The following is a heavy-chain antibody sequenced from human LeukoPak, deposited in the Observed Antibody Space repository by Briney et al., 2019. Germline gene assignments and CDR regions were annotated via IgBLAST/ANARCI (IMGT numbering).Heavy chain of an antibody. CDR1: GSSISSSSYY. CDR2: IYYSGST. Sequence: PSETLSLTCTVAGSSISSSSYYWGWIRQPPGKGLECIGSIYYSGSTYYNPSLKSRVTISVDTSKNQFSLKLSSVTAADTAVYYCARLYGWGSPVGYWGQGTLVTVSS. CDR3: ARLYGWGSPVGY. V-gene: IGHV4-39*01. J-gene: IGHJ4*02. D-gene: IGHD3-10*01.